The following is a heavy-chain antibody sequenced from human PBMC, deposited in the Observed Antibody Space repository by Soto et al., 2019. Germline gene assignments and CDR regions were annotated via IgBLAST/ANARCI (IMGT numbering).Heavy chain of an antibody. CDR2: IYYSGST. V-gene: IGHV4-59*08. CDR1: GGSISSYY. D-gene: IGHD4-17*01. Sequence: PSETLSLTCTVSGGSISSYYWSWIRQPPGKGLEWIGYIYYSGSTNYNPSLKSRVTISVDTSKNQFSLKLSSVTAADTAVYYCASYGANSLRNWFDPWGQGTLVIVSS. J-gene: IGHJ5*02. CDR3: ASYGANSLRNWFDP.